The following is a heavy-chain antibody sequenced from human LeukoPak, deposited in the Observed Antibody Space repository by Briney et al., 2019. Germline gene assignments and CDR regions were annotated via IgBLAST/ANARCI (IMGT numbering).Heavy chain of an antibody. CDR2: IRGSGGST. Sequence: PGGSLRLSCAASGLTFMKYSMTWVRQAPGKGLEWVSAIRGSGGSTYYADSVKGRFTISRDNSKNTLYLQMNSLRAEDAAVYYCAKAPVTSCRGAYCYPFDYWGQGTLVTVSS. CDR1: GLTFMKYS. V-gene: IGHV3-23*01. D-gene: IGHD2-21*01. J-gene: IGHJ4*02. CDR3: AKAPVTSCRGAYCYPFDY.